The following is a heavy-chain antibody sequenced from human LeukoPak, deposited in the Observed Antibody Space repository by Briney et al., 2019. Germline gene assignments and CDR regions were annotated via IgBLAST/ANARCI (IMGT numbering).Heavy chain of an antibody. V-gene: IGHV3-74*01. CDR2: INSDGSSR. J-gene: IGHJ4*02. D-gene: IGHD6-13*01. CDR1: GFTFSNYW. Sequence: PGGSLRLSCAASGFTFSNYWMHWVHQAPGKRLVWVSRINSDGSSRNYADSVKGRFTISRDNAKNTLYLQMSSLRAEDTAVYYCASASSHRIAAGGDYWGQGTLVTVSS. CDR3: ASASSHRIAAGGDY.